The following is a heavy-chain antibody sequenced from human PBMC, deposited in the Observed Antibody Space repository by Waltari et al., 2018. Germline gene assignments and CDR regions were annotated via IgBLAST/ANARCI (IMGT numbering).Heavy chain of an antibody. CDR1: GGTFSSYA. CDR2: IIPNFGTA. D-gene: IGHD2-2*01. CDR3: AEVYCSSTSCYAKGWFDP. V-gene: IGHV1-69*14. J-gene: IGHJ5*02. Sequence: QVQLVQSGAEVKKPGSSVKVSCKASGGTFSSYAIRWVRQAPGQGLEWMGGIIPNFGTANYAQKFQGRVTITADKSTSTAYMELSSLRSEDTAVYYCAEVYCSSTSCYAKGWFDPWGQGTLVTVSS.